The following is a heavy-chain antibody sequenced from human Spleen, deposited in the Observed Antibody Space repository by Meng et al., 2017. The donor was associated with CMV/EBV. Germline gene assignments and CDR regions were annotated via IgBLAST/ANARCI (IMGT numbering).Heavy chain of an antibody. CDR2: IIPIFGTA. CDR3: ARATYDFWSGYYKDWFDP. J-gene: IGHJ5*02. V-gene: IGHV1-69*05. CDR1: TCSSYA. D-gene: IGHD3-3*01. Sequence: TCSSYAISWVRQAPGQGLEWMGGIIPIFGTANYAQKFQGRVTITTDESTSTAYMELSSLRSEDTAVYYCARATYDFWSGYYKDWFDPWGQGTLVTVSS.